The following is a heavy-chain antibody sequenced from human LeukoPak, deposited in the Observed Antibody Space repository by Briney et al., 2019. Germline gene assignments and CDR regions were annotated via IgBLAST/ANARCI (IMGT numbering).Heavy chain of an antibody. CDR2: IKQDGSEK. D-gene: IGHD3-9*01. Sequence: PGGSLRLSCAASGFTFSSYWMSWVRQAPGKGLEWVANIKQDGSEKYYVDSVKGRFTISRDNAKNSLYLQMNSLRAEDTAVYYCARSRFDYDILTGYLYYFDYWGQGTLVTVSS. V-gene: IGHV3-7*01. CDR1: GFTFSSYW. CDR3: ARSRFDYDILTGYLYYFDY. J-gene: IGHJ4*02.